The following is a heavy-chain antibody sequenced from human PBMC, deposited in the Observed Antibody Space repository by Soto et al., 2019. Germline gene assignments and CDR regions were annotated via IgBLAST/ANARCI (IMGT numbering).Heavy chain of an antibody. CDR2: INAGNGNT. V-gene: IGHV1-3*01. CDR3: ARDHSMPLGPLFDY. D-gene: IGHD2-15*01. CDR1: GYTFTSYA. Sequence: ASVKVSCKASGYTFTSYAIHWVRQAPGQRLEWMGWINAGNGNTKYSQKSQGRVTMTRDTSASTAYMELRSLRSDDTAVYYCARDHSMPLGPLFDYWGQGTLVTVSS. J-gene: IGHJ4*02.